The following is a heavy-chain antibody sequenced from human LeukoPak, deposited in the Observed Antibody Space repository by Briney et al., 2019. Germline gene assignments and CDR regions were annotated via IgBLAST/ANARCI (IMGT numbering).Heavy chain of an antibody. D-gene: IGHD3-22*01. Sequence: ASVKVSCKASGYTFTSYGISWVRQAPGQGLEWMGWISAYNGNTNYAQKLQGRVTMTTDTSTSTAYMELRSLRSDDTAVYYCARDQRSSSGYYLYYFDYWGQGTLVTVSS. CDR2: ISAYNGNT. CDR3: ARDQRSSSGYYLYYFDY. J-gene: IGHJ4*02. CDR1: GYTFTSYG. V-gene: IGHV1-18*01.